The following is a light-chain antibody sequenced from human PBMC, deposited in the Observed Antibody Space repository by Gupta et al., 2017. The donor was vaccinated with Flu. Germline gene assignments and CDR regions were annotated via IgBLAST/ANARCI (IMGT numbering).Light chain of an antibody. J-gene: IGLJ1*01. V-gene: IGLV2-14*01. Sequence: TTISCTGTRGDIGDYKYVSWYQQDPAKAPNRIIYEVSNRPARVSDRFSGSKSGNTASLTISGLQAEDEADYFCSSDTTSSTLVCGAGTTVTGL. CDR2: EVS. CDR3: SSDTTSSTLV. CDR1: RGDIGDYKY.